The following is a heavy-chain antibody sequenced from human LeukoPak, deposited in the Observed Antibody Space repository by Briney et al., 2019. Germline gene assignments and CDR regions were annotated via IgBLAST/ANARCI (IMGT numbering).Heavy chain of an antibody. CDR1: GGSFSGYY. Sequence: SETLSLTCAVYGGSFSGYYWSWIRQPPGKGLGWIGEINHSGSTNYNPSLKSRVTISVDTSKNQFSLKLSSVTAADTAVYYCARGSHYDILTGYWFDYWGQGTLVTVSS. V-gene: IGHV4-34*01. CDR3: ARGSHYDILTGYWFDY. D-gene: IGHD3-9*01. CDR2: INHSGST. J-gene: IGHJ4*02.